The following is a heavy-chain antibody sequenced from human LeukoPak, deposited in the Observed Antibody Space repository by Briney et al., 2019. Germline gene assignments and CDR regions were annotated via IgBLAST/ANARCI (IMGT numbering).Heavy chain of an antibody. J-gene: IGHJ3*02. Sequence: PGGSLRLSCAASVFTFSTYGMHWVRQAPGKGLEWVAIIWYDGSNKYYADSVKGRFTISRDNSKNTLYLQMNSLRAEDTAVYYCARNIAAGAFDIWGQGTMVTVSS. CDR3: ARNIAAGAFDI. D-gene: IGHD6-13*01. CDR1: VFTFSTYG. V-gene: IGHV3-33*01. CDR2: IWYDGSNK.